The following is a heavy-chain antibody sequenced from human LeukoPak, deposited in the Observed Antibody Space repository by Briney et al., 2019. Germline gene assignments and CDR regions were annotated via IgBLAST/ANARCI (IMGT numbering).Heavy chain of an antibody. D-gene: IGHD4-17*01. V-gene: IGHV1-69*05. CDR1: GGTFSSYA. J-gene: IGHJ4*02. Sequence: SVKVSCKASGGTFSSYAISWVRQAPGQGLEWMGRIIPIFGTANYAQKFQGRVTITTDESTSTAYMELSSLRSEDTAVYYCEREWVIDYGDYDVYHYFDYWGQGTLVTVSS. CDR3: EREWVIDYGDYDVYHYFDY. CDR2: IIPIFGTA.